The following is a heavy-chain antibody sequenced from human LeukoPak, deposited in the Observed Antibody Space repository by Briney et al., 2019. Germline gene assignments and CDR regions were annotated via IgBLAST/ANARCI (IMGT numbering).Heavy chain of an antibody. V-gene: IGHV4-59*08. CDR3: ARHDDKAATAWGFDY. D-gene: IGHD6-25*01. CDR1: GDSISNYY. Sequence: SETLSLTCTVSGDSISNYYWSWIRQPPGKGLEWIGYIYYSGSTNYNPSLKSRVTISVDTSKNQFSLKLSSVTAADTAVYYCARHDDKAATAWGFDYWGQGTLVTVSS. J-gene: IGHJ4*02. CDR2: IYYSGST.